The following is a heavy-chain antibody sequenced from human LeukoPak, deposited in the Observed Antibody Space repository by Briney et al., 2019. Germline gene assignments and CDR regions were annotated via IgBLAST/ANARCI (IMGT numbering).Heavy chain of an antibody. V-gene: IGHV3-48*03. CDR1: GFTFSSYE. Sequence: GGSLRLSRAASGFTFSSYEMNWVRQAPGKGLEWVSYISSSGSTIYYADSVKGRFTISRDNAKNSLYLQMNSLRADDTALYYCVRRDIYTTSSWGAFDIWGQGTLVTVSS. CDR2: ISSSGSTI. J-gene: IGHJ3*02. CDR3: VRRDIYTTSSWGAFDI. D-gene: IGHD6-6*01.